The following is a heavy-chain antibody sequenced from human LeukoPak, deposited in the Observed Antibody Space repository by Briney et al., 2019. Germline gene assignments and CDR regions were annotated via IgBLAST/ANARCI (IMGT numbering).Heavy chain of an antibody. CDR3: ARSADRNYDILTGHDY. Sequence: ASVKVSCKASGYTFTSYGISWVRQAPGQGLEWMGWISAYNGNTNYAQKLQGRVTITADKSTSTAYMELSSLRSVDTAVYYCARSADRNYDILTGHDYWGQGTLVTVSS. J-gene: IGHJ4*02. CDR1: GYTFTSYG. V-gene: IGHV1-18*01. CDR2: ISAYNGNT. D-gene: IGHD3-9*01.